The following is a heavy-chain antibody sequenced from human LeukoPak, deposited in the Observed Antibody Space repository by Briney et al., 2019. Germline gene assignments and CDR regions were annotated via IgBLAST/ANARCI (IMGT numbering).Heavy chain of an antibody. J-gene: IGHJ4*02. CDR2: VDPEDGET. CDR1: GYTFTDYY. CDR3: ATITMVRGVSYYFDY. D-gene: IGHD3-10*01. Sequence: ASVKISCKVSGYTFTDYYMHWVQQAPGKGLEWMGLVDPEDGETIYAEKFQGRVTITADTSTDTAYMELSSLRSEDTAMYYCATITMVRGVSYYFDYWGQGTLVTVSS. V-gene: IGHV1-69-2*01.